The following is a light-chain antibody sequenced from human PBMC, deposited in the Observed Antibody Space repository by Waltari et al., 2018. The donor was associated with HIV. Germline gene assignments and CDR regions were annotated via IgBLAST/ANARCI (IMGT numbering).Light chain of an antibody. CDR2: RNN. Sequence: QSVLTQPPSASRTPGPRVTISCSGSSPNIGREYVYWYQQLPGTAPKLLIYRNNQRPSGVPDRFSGSKSGTSASLAISGLRSGDEADYYCAAWDGRRGVFGTGTKVTVL. J-gene: IGLJ1*01. CDR3: AAWDGRRGV. V-gene: IGLV1-47*01. CDR1: SPNIGREY.